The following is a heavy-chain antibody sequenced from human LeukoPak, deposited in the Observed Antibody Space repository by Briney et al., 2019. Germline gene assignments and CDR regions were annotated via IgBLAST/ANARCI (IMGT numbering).Heavy chain of an antibody. V-gene: IGHV1-18*01. CDR1: GYTFTSYG. D-gene: IGHD3-3*01. CDR3: ARGATTYYDFWSGYPYYYYMDV. J-gene: IGHJ6*03. Sequence: GASVKVSCKASGYTFTSYGISWVRQAPGQGLEWMGRISAYNGNTNYAQKLQGRVTMTTDTSTSTAYMELRSLRSDDTAVYYCARGATTYYDFWSGYPYYYYMDVWGKGTTVTVSS. CDR2: ISAYNGNT.